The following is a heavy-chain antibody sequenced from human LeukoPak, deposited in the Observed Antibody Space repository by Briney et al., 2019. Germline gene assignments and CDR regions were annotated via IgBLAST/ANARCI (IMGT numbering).Heavy chain of an antibody. Sequence: GGSLRLSCAASGFTFTPHAMHWVRQAPGKGLEWVALIWYDGTKEYYADSVKGRFTISRDNSKNTVYLEMNSLRAEDTAIYYCVRDLNYFDYWGQGTLVTVSS. CDR1: GFTFTPHA. CDR2: IWYDGTKE. J-gene: IGHJ4*02. CDR3: VRDLNYFDY. V-gene: IGHV3-33*01.